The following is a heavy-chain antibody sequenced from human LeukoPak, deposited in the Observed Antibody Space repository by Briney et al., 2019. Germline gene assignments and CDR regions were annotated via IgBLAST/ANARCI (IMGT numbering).Heavy chain of an antibody. Sequence: SGGSLRLSCAASGFTFSSYGMHWVRQAPGKGLEWVAVIWYDGSNKYYADSVKGRFTISRDNSKNTLYLQMNNLRAEDTAVYYCAKEVSSWYYYYYYMDVWGKGTTVTVSS. J-gene: IGHJ6*03. D-gene: IGHD6-13*01. CDR3: AKEVSSWYYYYYYMDV. CDR1: GFTFSSYG. CDR2: IWYDGSNK. V-gene: IGHV3-33*06.